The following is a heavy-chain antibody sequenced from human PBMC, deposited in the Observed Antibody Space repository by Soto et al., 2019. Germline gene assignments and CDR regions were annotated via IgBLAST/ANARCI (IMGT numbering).Heavy chain of an antibody. CDR1: GGTFSSYA. D-gene: IGHD2-15*01. CDR3: ASPRGGSCPWFDP. CDR2: IIPIFGTA. V-gene: IGHV1-69*01. Sequence: QVQLVQSGAEVKKPGSSVKVSCKASGGTFSSYAISWVRQAPGQGLEWMGGIIPIFGTADYAPKFQGRVTITADESTSTAYMERSSLGSEDTAVYYCASPRGGSCPWFDPWGQGTLVTVSS. J-gene: IGHJ5*02.